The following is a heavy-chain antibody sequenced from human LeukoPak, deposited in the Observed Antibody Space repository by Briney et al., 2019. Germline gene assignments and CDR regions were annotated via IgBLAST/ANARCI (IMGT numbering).Heavy chain of an antibody. Sequence: SETLSLTCTVSGGSISRGSYYWSWIRQPAGKGLEWIGRIYTSGSTNYNPSLKSRVTMSVDTSKNQFSLKLSSVTAADTAVYYCAREGYSGYDYGFDYWGQGTLVTVSS. J-gene: IGHJ4*02. CDR3: AREGYSGYDYGFDY. CDR2: IYTSGST. D-gene: IGHD5-12*01. V-gene: IGHV4-61*02. CDR1: GGSISRGSYY.